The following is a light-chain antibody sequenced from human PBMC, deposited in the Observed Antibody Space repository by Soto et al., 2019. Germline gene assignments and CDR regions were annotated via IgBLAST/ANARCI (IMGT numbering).Light chain of an antibody. CDR3: CSYAGSGTFV. V-gene: IGLV2-23*01. Sequence: QSALTQPASVSGSPGQSITISCTGTSNDVGTYNLVSWYQQHPGKAPKVMIYEGNKRPSGVSDRFSASKSGNTASLTISGLQAEDEADFYCCSYAGSGTFVFGTGTKVIVL. J-gene: IGLJ1*01. CDR2: EGN. CDR1: SNDVGTYNL.